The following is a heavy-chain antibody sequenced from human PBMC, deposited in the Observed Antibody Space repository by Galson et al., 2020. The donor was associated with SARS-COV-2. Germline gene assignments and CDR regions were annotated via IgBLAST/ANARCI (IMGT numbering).Heavy chain of an antibody. Sequence: SQTLSLTCAIPGDSVSSNSAAWHWIRQPPSSGLEWLGRPYYRSQWSTDYAVSVKSRITINPDTSKNQFSLQLNSVTPEDTAIYYCAGRVAGAGSLHIWGQGTMVIVSS. CDR3: AGRVAGAGSLHI. D-gene: IGHD6-13*01. V-gene: IGHV6-1*01. J-gene: IGHJ3*02. CDR2: PYYRSQWST. CDR1: GDSVSSNSAA.